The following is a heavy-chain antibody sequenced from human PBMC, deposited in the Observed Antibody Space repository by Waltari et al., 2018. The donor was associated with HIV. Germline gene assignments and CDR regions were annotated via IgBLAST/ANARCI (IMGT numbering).Heavy chain of an antibody. J-gene: IGHJ5*02. V-gene: IGHV4-34*01. Sequence: QVQLQQWGAGLLKPSETLSLTCAVYGGSFSGYYWSWIRQPPGKGLEWIGEINHSGSTNYNPSLKSRVTISVDTSKNQFSLKLSSVTAADTAVYYCARSVLRFLEWLSRRPNWFDPWGQGTLVTVSS. CDR3: ARSVLRFLEWLSRRPNWFDP. CDR1: GGSFSGYY. D-gene: IGHD3-3*01. CDR2: INHSGST.